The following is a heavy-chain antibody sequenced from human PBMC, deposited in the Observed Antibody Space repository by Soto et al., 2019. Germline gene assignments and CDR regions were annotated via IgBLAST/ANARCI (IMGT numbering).Heavy chain of an antibody. CDR1: GGSISSGGYS. V-gene: IGHV4-30-2*01. CDR2: IYHSGST. D-gene: IGHD3-16*02. J-gene: IGHJ3*02. Sequence: PSETLSLTCAVSGGSISSGGYSWSWIRQPPGKGLEWIGYIYHSGSTYYNPSLKNRVTIPVDTSKNQFSLRLSSVTAADTAVYYWARGMITFGGVIVIQEGMAFDIWGQGTMVT. CDR3: ARGMITFGGVIVIQEGMAFDI.